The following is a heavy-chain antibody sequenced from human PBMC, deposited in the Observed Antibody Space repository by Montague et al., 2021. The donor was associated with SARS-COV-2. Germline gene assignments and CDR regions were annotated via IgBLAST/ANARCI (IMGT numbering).Heavy chain of an antibody. D-gene: IGHD3-9*01. CDR3: ARERYSFSLTRGSTWFDP. CDR1: GGSFSGYY. CDR2: INHSGST. J-gene: IGHJ5*02. Sequence: TLSLTCAVYGGSFSGYYWSWIRQPPGKGLEWIGEINHSGSTNYNPSLKSRVTISVDTSKNQFSLKLSSVTAADTAVYYCARERYSFSLTRGSTWFDPWGQGTLVTASS. V-gene: IGHV4-34*01.